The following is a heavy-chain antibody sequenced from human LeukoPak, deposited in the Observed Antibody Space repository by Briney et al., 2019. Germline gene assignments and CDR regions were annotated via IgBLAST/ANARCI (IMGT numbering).Heavy chain of an antibody. J-gene: IGHJ4*02. Sequence: GGSLRLSCAASGFTFDDYAMHWVRQAPGKGLEWVSGISWNSGSIGYADSVKGRFTISRDNAKNSLYLQMSSLRAEDTALYYCAKDMGSSEESDFDYWGQGTLVTVSS. CDR1: GFTFDDYA. V-gene: IGHV3-9*01. CDR3: AKDMGSSEESDFDY. D-gene: IGHD6-13*01. CDR2: ISWNSGSI.